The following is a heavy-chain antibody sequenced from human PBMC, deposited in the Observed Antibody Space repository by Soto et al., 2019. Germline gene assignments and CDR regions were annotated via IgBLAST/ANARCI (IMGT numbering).Heavy chain of an antibody. CDR1: GGSLSGYH. Sequence: SETLSLTCSVSGGSLSGYHWSWIRQPAGKGLEWLGRIQTNGNTNCDPSLKSRVTISIDTSKNQFSLKVTSVPAADTAVYFCAKGAGPPWYDPWGQGTLVTVSS. V-gene: IGHV4-4*07. CDR3: AKGAGPPWYDP. CDR2: IQTNGNT. J-gene: IGHJ5*02.